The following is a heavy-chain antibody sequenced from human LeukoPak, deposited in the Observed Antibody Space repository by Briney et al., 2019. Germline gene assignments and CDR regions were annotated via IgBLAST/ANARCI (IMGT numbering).Heavy chain of an antibody. V-gene: IGHV3-48*03. CDR2: ISSSGNTI. CDR1: GFTFSSYE. CDR3: ARESPPQYSYDSSSYLGPMDAFDI. Sequence: GRSLRLSCAAPGFTFSSYEMNWVRQAPGKGLDWVSYISSSGNTIYYADSVKGRFTISRDNAKNSLYLQMNSLRAEDTAVYYCARESPPQYSYDSSSYLGPMDAFDIWGQGTMVTVSS. J-gene: IGHJ3*02. D-gene: IGHD3-22*01.